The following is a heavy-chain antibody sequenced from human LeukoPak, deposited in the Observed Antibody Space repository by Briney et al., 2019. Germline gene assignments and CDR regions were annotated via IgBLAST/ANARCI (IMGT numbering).Heavy chain of an antibody. J-gene: IGHJ4*02. D-gene: IGHD3-10*01. CDR3: ARENLNYYGSGSYLY. V-gene: IGHV1-2*02. CDR1: GYPFSGYY. Sequence: ASVKVSCKATGYPFSGYYIHWERHGPGQGLEWLGWINPESGATKYAQRFEGRVTLTRDTSVTTVHMELRGLRYDDSAVYYCARENLNYYGSGSYLYWGQGSQVTVSS. CDR2: INPESGAT.